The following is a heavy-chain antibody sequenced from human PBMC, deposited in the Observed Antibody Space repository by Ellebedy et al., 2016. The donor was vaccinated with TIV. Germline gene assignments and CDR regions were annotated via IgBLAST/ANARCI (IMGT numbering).Heavy chain of an antibody. V-gene: IGHV3-23*01. D-gene: IGHD6-19*01. CDR1: GFTFSSSA. CDR2: ISVTGDLT. Sequence: PGGSLRLSCKASGFTFSSSAMSWVRQAPGKGLGWVSSISVTGDLTYYADSVKGRFTVSRDNSKNTLYLQMNSLRAEDTAIYYCAKIAVSGLWYFDLWGRGTLVTVSS. J-gene: IGHJ2*01. CDR3: AKIAVSGLWYFDL.